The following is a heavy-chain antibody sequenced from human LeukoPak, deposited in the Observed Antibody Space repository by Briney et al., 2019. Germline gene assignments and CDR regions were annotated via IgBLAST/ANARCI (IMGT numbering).Heavy chain of an antibody. D-gene: IGHD3-3*01. CDR2: IYYSGST. V-gene: IGHV4-39*01. CDR3: ARQRMEWLKDRGWFDP. Sequence: SETLSLTCTVSGGSISSSSYYWGWIRQPPGKGLEWIGSIYYSGSTYYNPSLKSRVTISVDTSKNQFSLRLSSVTAADTAVYYCARQRMEWLKDRGWFDPWGQGTLVTVSS. J-gene: IGHJ5*02. CDR1: GGSISSSSYY.